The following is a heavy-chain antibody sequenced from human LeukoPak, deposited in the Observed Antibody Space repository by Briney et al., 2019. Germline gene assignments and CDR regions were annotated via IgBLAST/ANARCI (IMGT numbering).Heavy chain of an antibody. J-gene: IGHJ4*02. CDR1: GYAFSDYS. V-gene: IGHV3-48*02. Sequence: GGSLRLSCAASGYAFSDYSMNWVRQAPGKGLEWVSYISSSDNTIHYADSVKGRFTISRDNAKNSLYLEMNSLRDEDTAVYYCARVHRGYSYGRLDYWGQGTLVTVSS. CDR3: ARVHRGYSYGRLDY. CDR2: ISSSDNTI. D-gene: IGHD5-18*01.